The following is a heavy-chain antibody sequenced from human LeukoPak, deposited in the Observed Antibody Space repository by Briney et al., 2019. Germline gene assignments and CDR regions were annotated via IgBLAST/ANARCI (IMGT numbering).Heavy chain of an antibody. V-gene: IGHV1-18*01. D-gene: IGHD6-13*01. CDR2: TSAYNGNT. CDR1: GYTFTSYG. J-gene: IGHJ3*02. Sequence: ASVKVSCKASGYTFTSYGISWVRQAPGQGLEWMGWTSAYNGNTNYAQKLQGRVTMTTDTSTSTAYMELRSLRSDDTAVYYCARDEPPGYSSSWYIGGDAFDIWGQGTMVTVSS. CDR3: ARDEPPGYSSSWYIGGDAFDI.